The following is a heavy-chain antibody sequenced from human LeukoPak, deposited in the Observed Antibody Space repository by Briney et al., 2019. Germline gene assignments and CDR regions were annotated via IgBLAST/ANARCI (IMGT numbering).Heavy chain of an antibody. CDR3: ATWHGGVVN. J-gene: IGHJ4*02. CDR1: GGSISSSSYY. Sequence: SETLSLTCTVSGGSISSSSYYWGWIRQPPGKGLEWIGSIYYSGSTYYNPSLKSRVTISVDTSKNQFSLKLSSVTAADTAVYYCATWHGGVVNWGQGTLVTVSS. D-gene: IGHD3-3*01. V-gene: IGHV4-39*07. CDR2: IYYSGST.